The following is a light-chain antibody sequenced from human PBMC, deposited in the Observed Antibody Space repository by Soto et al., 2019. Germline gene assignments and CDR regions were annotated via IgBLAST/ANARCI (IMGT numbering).Light chain of an antibody. V-gene: IGLV2-14*01. Sequence: QSAPTQPASVSGSPGQPITISCTGTSSDVGGYNYVSWYQQHPGKAPKLMIYDVSNRPSGVSNRFSGSKSGNTASLTISGLQAEDEADYYCSSYTSSSTDVFGTGTKVTVL. CDR3: SSYTSSSTDV. CDR2: DVS. CDR1: SSDVGGYNY. J-gene: IGLJ1*01.